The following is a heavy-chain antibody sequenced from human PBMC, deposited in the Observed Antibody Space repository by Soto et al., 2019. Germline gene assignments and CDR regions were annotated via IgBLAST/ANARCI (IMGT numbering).Heavy chain of an antibody. Sequence: SETLSLTCTVSGGSIRSYYWSWIRQPPGKGLEWIGYMYNTGSTIYNPSLKSRVTISVDTSKNQFSLKLNSVTAADTAVYYCARDLWGYCGDDCYPLDVWGQGTTVTVS. CDR1: GGSIRSYY. J-gene: IGHJ6*02. V-gene: IGHV4-59*01. D-gene: IGHD2-21*02. CDR2: MYNTGST. CDR3: ARDLWGYCGDDCYPLDV.